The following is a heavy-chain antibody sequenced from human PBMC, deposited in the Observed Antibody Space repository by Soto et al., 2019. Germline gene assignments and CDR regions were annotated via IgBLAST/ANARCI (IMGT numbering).Heavy chain of an antibody. D-gene: IGHD4-17*01. Sequence: PSETLSLTCTVSGGSVSSYYWSCIRQPPGKGLEWIGYIYYSGSTNYNPSLKSRVTISVDTSKNQFSLKLNSVTAADTAVYYCAGGLRWSSFDPWGQGTLVTVSS. CDR3: AGGLRWSSFDP. V-gene: IGHV4-59*08. CDR1: GGSVSSYY. CDR2: IYYSGST. J-gene: IGHJ5*02.